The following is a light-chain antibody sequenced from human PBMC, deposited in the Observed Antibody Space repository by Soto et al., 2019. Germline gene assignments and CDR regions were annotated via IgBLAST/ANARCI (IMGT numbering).Light chain of an antibody. CDR3: QQSYSTPWT. V-gene: IGKV3-20*01. Sequence: EILLTQSPGTLSLSPGERATLSCRASQSVINNYLAWYQQKPGQAPRLLIYGASTRATGIPARFSGSGSGTDFTLTISSLQPEDFATYYCQQSYSTPWTFGQGTKVDIK. CDR1: QSVINNY. CDR2: GAS. J-gene: IGKJ1*01.